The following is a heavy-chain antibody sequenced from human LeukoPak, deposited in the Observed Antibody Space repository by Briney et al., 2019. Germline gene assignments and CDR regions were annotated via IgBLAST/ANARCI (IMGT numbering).Heavy chain of an antibody. V-gene: IGHV1-18*01. D-gene: IGHD6-13*01. CDR1: GYTFTSYG. CDR2: ISAYNGNT. J-gene: IGHJ5*01. Sequence: ASVKASCKASGYTFTSYGISWVRQAPGQGLEWMGWISAYNGNTNYAQKLQGRVTMTTDTSTSTAYMELRSLRSDDTAVYYCARDERGRYSSSWFDYWGQGTLVTVSS. CDR3: ARDERGRYSSSWFDY.